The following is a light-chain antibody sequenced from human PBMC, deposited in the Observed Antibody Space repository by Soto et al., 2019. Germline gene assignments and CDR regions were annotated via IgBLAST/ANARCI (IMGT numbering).Light chain of an antibody. CDR1: SSNIGAGYD. Sequence: QSALTQPPSVSGAPGQRVTISCSGSSSNIGAGYDVHWYQQLPGTAPKLLIYNNNDRPSGVPDRFSGSKSGTSASLAIVGLQAEDEADYYCQSYDSSLSGSTVFGGGTKVTVL. J-gene: IGLJ2*01. CDR3: QSYDSSLSGSTV. V-gene: IGLV1-40*01. CDR2: NNN.